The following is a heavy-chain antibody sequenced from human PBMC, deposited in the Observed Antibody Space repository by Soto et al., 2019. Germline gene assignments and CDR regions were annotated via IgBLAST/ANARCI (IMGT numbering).Heavy chain of an antibody. CDR2: INPNSGGT. V-gene: IGHV1-2*04. CDR1: GYTFTGYY. Sequence: ASVKVSCKASGYTFTGYYMHWVRQAPGQGLEWMGWINPNSGGTNYAQKFQGWVTMTRDTSISTAYMELSRLRSDDTAVYYCARDSNRDYDISTGYYIGLGYYGIDVWGQGTTVTVYS. D-gene: IGHD3-9*01. J-gene: IGHJ6*02. CDR3: ARDSNRDYDISTGYYIGLGYYGIDV.